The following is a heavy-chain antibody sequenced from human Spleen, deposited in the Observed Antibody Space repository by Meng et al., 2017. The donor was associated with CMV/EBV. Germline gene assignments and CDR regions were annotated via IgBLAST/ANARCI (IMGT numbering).Heavy chain of an antibody. Sequence: ASVKVSCKGSGYTFSDSYMHWVRQAPGQGLEWMGWIYPNSGGTHYAQKFQGRLTVTRDTSISTGYMELSRLRSDDTAVYYCTRRGSTGKRLANNWFDPWGQGTLVTVSS. V-gene: IGHV1-2*02. CDR2: IYPNSGGT. D-gene: IGHD1-14*01. CDR3: TRRGSTGKRLANNWFDP. CDR1: GYTFSDSY. J-gene: IGHJ5*02.